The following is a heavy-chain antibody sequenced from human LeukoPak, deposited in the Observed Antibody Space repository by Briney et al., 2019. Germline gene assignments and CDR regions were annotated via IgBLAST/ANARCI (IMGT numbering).Heavy chain of an antibody. CDR2: IPYDGSNK. D-gene: IGHD2-21*01. J-gene: IGHJ4*02. CDR3: AKDICGGNCYPHGGY. Sequence: GGSLRLSCAASGFTFSNYGMHWVRQAPGKGLEWVAFIPYDGSNKCYADSLQGRFTISRDNSMNTLYLQMSSLRAEDTAIYYCAKDICGGNCYPHGGYWGQGTLVTVSS. V-gene: IGHV3-30*02. CDR1: GFTFSNYG.